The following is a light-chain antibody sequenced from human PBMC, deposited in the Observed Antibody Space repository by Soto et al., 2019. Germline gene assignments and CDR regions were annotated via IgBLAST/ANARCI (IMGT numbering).Light chain of an antibody. J-gene: IGKJ3*01. Sequence: DIQMTQSPFSLSASVADRVTITCRTSQSISSDLNWYQQKAGKAPKLLIYAASSLQSGVPSRFSGSGSGTHFTLTISSLQPEDFALYYCQQYGDSPFTFGPGTRVD. CDR2: AAS. CDR3: QQYGDSPFT. CDR1: QSISSD. V-gene: IGKV1-39*01.